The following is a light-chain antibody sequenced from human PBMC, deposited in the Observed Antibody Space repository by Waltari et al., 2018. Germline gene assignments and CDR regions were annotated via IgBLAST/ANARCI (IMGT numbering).Light chain of an antibody. V-gene: IGKV1-5*03. CDR3: QQYNSYSLLS. CDR2: KAS. CDR1: QSISKW. Sequence: DIQITQSPSTLSASVGDRVIFSCRASQSISKWLAWYQQKPGKAPKLLIYKASTLESGVPSRFSVSGSGTEFTLTISSLQPEDFATYYCQQYNSYSLLSFGGGTKVEIK. J-gene: IGKJ4*01.